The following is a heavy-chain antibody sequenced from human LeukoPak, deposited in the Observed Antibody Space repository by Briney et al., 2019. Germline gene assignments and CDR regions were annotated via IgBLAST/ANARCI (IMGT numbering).Heavy chain of an antibody. Sequence: PGGSLRLSCAASGFTFSSYSMNWVRQAPGKGLGWVSSISSSSSYIYYADSVKGRFTISRDNAKNSLYLQMNSPRAEDTAVYYCARGDSSGYYSYGMDVWGQGTTVTVSS. V-gene: IGHV3-21*01. CDR1: GFTFSSYS. D-gene: IGHD3-22*01. CDR2: ISSSSSYI. CDR3: ARGDSSGYYSYGMDV. J-gene: IGHJ6*02.